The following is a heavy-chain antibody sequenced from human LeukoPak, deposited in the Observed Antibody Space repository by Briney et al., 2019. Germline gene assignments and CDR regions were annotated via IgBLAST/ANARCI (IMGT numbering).Heavy chain of an antibody. CDR3: ARETMRYCSSTSCYKGEFDY. D-gene: IGHD2-2*02. J-gene: IGHJ4*02. Sequence: SVKVSCKASGGTFSSYAISWVRQAPGQGLEWMGGIIPIFGTANYAQKFQGRVTITADESTSTAYMELSSLRSEDTAVYYCARETMRYCSSTSCYKGEFDYWGQGTLVTISS. CDR1: GGTFSSYA. CDR2: IIPIFGTA. V-gene: IGHV1-69*13.